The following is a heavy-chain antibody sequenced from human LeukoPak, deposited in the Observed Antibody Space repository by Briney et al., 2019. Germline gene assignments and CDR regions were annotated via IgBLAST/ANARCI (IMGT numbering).Heavy chain of an antibody. J-gene: IGHJ4*02. V-gene: IGHV3-23*01. CDR1: GFTFSNYA. CDR3: AKAPPNWDSGY. D-gene: IGHD7-27*01. CDR2: ISGSGGST. Sequence: PGGSLRLSCAASGFTFSNYAMSWVRQAPGKGLEWVSVISGSGGSTYYADSVNGRLTISRDNSKNTLYLQMNSLRAEDTAVYYCAKAPPNWDSGYWGQGTLVTVSS.